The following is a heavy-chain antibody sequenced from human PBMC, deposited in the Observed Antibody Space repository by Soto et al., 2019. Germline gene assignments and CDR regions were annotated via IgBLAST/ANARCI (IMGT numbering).Heavy chain of an antibody. Sequence: QVQLVQSGAEVKKPGASVKVSCKASGYTFTGYHMHWVRQAPGQGLEWMGWIHPNSGGTSYAQKFQVRVTMTRDTSISTAYMELRRLRSDDTAVYYCARLLSEEGGALHYWGQGTLVTVSS. D-gene: IGHD3-16*01. CDR1: GYTFTGYH. CDR3: ARLLSEEGGALHY. V-gene: IGHV1-2*02. J-gene: IGHJ4*02. CDR2: IHPNSGGT.